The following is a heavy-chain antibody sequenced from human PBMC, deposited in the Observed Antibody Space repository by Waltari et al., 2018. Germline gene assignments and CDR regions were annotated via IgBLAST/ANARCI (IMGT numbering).Heavy chain of an antibody. CDR2: VNPNSGNT. J-gene: IGHJ4*02. CDR1: GYTFTSYD. V-gene: IGHV1-8*01. CDR3: ARCGIAAAGSDY. Sequence: QVQLVQSGAEVKKTGASVKVSCKASGYTFTSYDINWVRQATGQGLEWMGWVNPNSGNTGYAQKFQGRVTMTRNTSISTAYMELSSLRSEDTAVYYCARCGIAAAGSDYWGQGTLVTVSS. D-gene: IGHD6-13*01.